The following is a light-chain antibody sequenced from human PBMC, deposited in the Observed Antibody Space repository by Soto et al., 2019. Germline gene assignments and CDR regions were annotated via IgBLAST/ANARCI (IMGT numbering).Light chain of an antibody. J-gene: IGKJ1*01. CDR2: DAS. CDR3: QQRSNWPRT. V-gene: IGKV3-11*01. Sequence: ETVLTQSPVTLSLSPGERATLSCRASQSVNSYLAWYQQKPGQXPRXXIYDASNRATGIPARFSGSGSGTDLTITISSLEPEDFEVYYCQQRSNWPRTFGQGTKVDIK. CDR1: QSVNSY.